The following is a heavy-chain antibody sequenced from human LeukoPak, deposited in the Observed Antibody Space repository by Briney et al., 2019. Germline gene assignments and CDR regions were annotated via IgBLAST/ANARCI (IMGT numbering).Heavy chain of an antibody. V-gene: IGHV1-18*01. J-gene: IGHJ6*02. CDR3: ARVEAHGYYYYGMDV. CDR2: ISAYNGNT. Sequence: ASVKVSCKASGYTFTSYGISWVRQAPGQGLEWMGWISAYNGNTNYAQKLQGRVTMTTDTSTSTAYMELRSLRSDDTAVYYCARVEAHGYYYYGMDVWGQGTTVTVSS. CDR1: GYTFTSYG.